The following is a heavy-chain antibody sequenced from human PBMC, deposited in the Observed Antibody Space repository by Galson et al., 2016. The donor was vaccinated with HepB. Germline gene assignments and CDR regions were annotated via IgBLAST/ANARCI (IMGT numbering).Heavy chain of an antibody. CDR3: ARGRTTSCNSAFDI. J-gene: IGHJ3*02. Sequence: SLRLSCAASGFTFSSYSMSWVRQAPGKGLEWVSVIRGSGCSTYYADSVKGRFTISRDNSKKTLYMQVNSLRDEDTAIYYCARGRTTSCNSAFDIWGQGTMVTVSS. CDR1: GFTFSSYS. CDR2: IRGSGCST. V-gene: IGHV3-23*01. D-gene: IGHD2-2*02.